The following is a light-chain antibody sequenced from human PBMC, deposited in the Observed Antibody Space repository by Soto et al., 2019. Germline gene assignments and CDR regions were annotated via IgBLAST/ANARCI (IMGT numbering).Light chain of an antibody. CDR2: KAS. V-gene: IGKV1-39*01. CDR3: QQSYSTPPT. Sequence: DITMTQSPSTLSGSVGERGTISCRASQTISSCLAWYQQKPGKAPKLLIYKASTLKSGVPSRFSGSGSGTDFTLTISSLEPEDFATYYCQQSYSTPPTFGQGTKVDIK. J-gene: IGKJ1*01. CDR1: QTISSC.